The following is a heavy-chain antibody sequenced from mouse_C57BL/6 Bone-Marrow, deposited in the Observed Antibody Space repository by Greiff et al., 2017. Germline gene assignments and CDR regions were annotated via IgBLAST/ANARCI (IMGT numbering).Heavy chain of an antibody. D-gene: IGHD3-2*02. J-gene: IGHJ2*01. CDR3: TDAQATDFDY. CDR1: GFTFSNYW. CDR2: IRLKSDNYAT. Sequence: EVKLEESGGGLVQPGGSMKLSCVASGFTFSNYWMNWVRQSPEKGLEWVAQIRLKSDNYATHYAESVKGRFTISRDDSNSSVYLQLNNLRAEDTEIYYCTDAQATDFDYGGQGTTLTVSS. V-gene: IGHV6-3*01.